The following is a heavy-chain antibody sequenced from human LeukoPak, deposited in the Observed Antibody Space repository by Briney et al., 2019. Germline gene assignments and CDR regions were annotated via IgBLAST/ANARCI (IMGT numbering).Heavy chain of an antibody. CDR1: GGSFSGYY. Sequence: SETLSLTCAVYGGSFSGYYWSWIRQPPGKGLEWIGEINHSGSTNYNPSLKSRVTISVDTSKNQFSLKLSSVIAADTAVYYCARGRDRGVVVVAAMSGMDVWGQGTTVTVSS. CDR2: INHSGST. V-gene: IGHV4-34*01. J-gene: IGHJ6*02. D-gene: IGHD2-15*01. CDR3: ARGRDRGVVVVAAMSGMDV.